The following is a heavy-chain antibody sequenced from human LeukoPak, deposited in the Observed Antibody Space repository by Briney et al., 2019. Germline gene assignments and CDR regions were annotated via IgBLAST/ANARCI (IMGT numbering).Heavy chain of an antibody. CDR3: ARGYCSGGSCYSGSQNWFDP. CDR1: GGTFSSYA. CDR2: IIPIFGTA. V-gene: IGHV1-69*05. J-gene: IGHJ5*02. D-gene: IGHD2-15*01. Sequence: ASVKVSCKASGGTFSSYAISWVRQAPGQGLEWMGGIIPIFGTANYAQKFQGRVTMTRDTSISTAYMELSRLRSDDTAVYYCARGYCSGGSCYSGSQNWFDPWGQGTLVTVSS.